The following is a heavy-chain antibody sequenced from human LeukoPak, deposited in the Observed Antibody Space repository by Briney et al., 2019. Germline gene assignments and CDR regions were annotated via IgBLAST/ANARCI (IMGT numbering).Heavy chain of an antibody. J-gene: IGHJ3*01. V-gene: IGHV3-48*03. CDR3: ARMGGTSGYYYGPFDF. CDR2: SSSSDNII. Sequence: PGGSLRLSCAASGFTFSNYEVNWVRQAPGKGLEWVSYSSSSDNIIYYADSVKGRFTISRENAKNSLFLQMNSLRAEDTAVYYCARMGGTSGYYYGPFDFWGQGTMVTVSS. CDR1: GFTFSNYE. D-gene: IGHD3-3*01.